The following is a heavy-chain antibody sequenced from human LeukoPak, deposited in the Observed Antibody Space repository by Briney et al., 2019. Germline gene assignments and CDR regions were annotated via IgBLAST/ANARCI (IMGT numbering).Heavy chain of an antibody. CDR1: GFTFSSYW. CDR3: ASSIAAAGFLTNWFDP. J-gene: IGHJ5*02. CDR2: IKQDGSEK. D-gene: IGHD6-13*01. V-gene: IGHV3-7*03. Sequence: PGGSLRLSCAASGFTFSSYWMSWVRQTPEKGLEWVANIKQDGSEKYYVDSVKGRFTISRDNAKNSLFLQMNSLRAEDTAVYYCASSIAAAGFLTNWFDPWGQGTLVTVSS.